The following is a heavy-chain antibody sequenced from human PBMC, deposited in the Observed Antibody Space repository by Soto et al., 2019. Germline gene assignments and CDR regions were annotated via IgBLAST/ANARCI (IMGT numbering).Heavy chain of an antibody. CDR2: INHSGST. Sequence: SETLSLTCAVYGGSFSGYYWSWIRQPPGKGLEWIGEINHSGSTNYNPSLKSRVTISVDTSKNQFSLKLSSVTAADTAVYYCARAANDDYGDYADYYYYMDVWGKGTTVTVSS. CDR1: GGSFSGYY. V-gene: IGHV4-34*01. D-gene: IGHD4-17*01. J-gene: IGHJ6*03. CDR3: ARAANDDYGDYADYYYYMDV.